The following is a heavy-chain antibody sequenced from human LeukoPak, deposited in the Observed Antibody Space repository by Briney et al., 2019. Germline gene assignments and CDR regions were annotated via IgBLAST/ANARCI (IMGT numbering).Heavy chain of an antibody. CDR2: IQYDGTNK. CDR1: GFTFSSYA. J-gene: IGHJ4*02. Sequence: PGGSLRLSCAASGFTFSSYAMHWVRQAPGKGLEWVTFIQYDGTNKYYADSVKGRFTISRDSSKNTLFLQMNRLRPEDAAVYYCAKAPVTTCRGAFCYPFDYWGLGTLVTVSS. D-gene: IGHD2-15*01. V-gene: IGHV3-30*02. CDR3: AKAPVTTCRGAFCYPFDY.